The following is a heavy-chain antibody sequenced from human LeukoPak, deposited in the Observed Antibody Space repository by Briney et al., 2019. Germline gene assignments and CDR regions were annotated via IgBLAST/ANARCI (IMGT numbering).Heavy chain of an antibody. J-gene: IGHJ4*02. CDR1: GGSISSYY. Sequence: SSETLSLTCTVSGGSISSYYWSWIRQPPGKGLEWIGYIYYSGSTNYNPSLKSRVTISVDTSKNQFSLKLSSVTAADTAVYYCARCRSSSWWPFAYCGQGTLVTVPS. CDR3: ARCRSSSWWPFAY. CDR2: IYYSGST. V-gene: IGHV4-59*08. D-gene: IGHD6-13*01.